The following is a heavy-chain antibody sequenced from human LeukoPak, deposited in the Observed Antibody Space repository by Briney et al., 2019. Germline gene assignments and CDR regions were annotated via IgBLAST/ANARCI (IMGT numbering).Heavy chain of an antibody. D-gene: IGHD6-13*01. CDR2: INHSGST. CDR3: ARGGAINIAAAGTGY. J-gene: IGHJ4*02. CDR1: GGSFSGYY. Sequence: SETLSLTCAVYGGSFSGYYWSWIRQPPVKGLEWIGEINHSGSTNYNPSLKSRVTISVDTSKNQFSLKLSSVTAADTAVYYCARGGAINIAAAGTGYWGQGTLVTVSS. V-gene: IGHV4-34*01.